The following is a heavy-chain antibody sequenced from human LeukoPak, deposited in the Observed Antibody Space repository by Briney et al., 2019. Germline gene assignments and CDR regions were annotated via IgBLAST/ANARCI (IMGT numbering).Heavy chain of an antibody. Sequence: GGSLRLPCAPSAYTFEDYAMHWVRQAPGEGLEWVSGNSWNSGSIGYADSVKGRFTISRDNAKNSLYLQMNSLRAEDTALYYCAKEGIAAASYYYYGMDVWGQGTTVTVSS. D-gene: IGHD6-13*01. CDR1: AYTFEDYA. CDR3: AKEGIAAASYYYYGMDV. V-gene: IGHV3-9*01. J-gene: IGHJ6*02. CDR2: NSWNSGSI.